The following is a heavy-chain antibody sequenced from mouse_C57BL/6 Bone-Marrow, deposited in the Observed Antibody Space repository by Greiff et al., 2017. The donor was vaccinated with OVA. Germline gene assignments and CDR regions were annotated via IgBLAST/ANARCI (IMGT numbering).Heavy chain of an antibody. Sequence: EVQLQQSGPELVKPGASVKISCKASGYTFTDYYMNWVKQSHGKSLEWIGDINPNNGGTSYNQKFKGKATLTVDKSSSTAYMELRSLTSEDSAVYDCEREGIYAGYFDYWGQGTTLTVSA. CDR3: EREGIYAGYFDY. CDR1: GYTFTDYY. CDR2: INPNNGGT. V-gene: IGHV1-26*01. J-gene: IGHJ2*01. D-gene: IGHD2-12*01.